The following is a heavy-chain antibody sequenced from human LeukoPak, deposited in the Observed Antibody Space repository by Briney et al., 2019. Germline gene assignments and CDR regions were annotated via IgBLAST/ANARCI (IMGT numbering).Heavy chain of an antibody. Sequence: GESLKISCKGSGFSFIDNWIAWVRQMPGKGLEWMGIIYPGDSDTRYSPSFQGQVTISADKSISTAYLQWSSLKASDTAMYYCARGATVTTTPYYYYGMDVWGQGTTVTVSS. D-gene: IGHD4-17*01. CDR2: IYPGDSDT. J-gene: IGHJ6*02. CDR3: ARGATVTTTPYYYYGMDV. CDR1: GFSFIDNW. V-gene: IGHV5-51*01.